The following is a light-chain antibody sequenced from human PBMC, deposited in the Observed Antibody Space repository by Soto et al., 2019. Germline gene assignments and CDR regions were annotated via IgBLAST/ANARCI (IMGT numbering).Light chain of an antibody. V-gene: IGKV3-15*01. CDR2: GAS. CDR3: QQYIDWPPYT. CDR1: KTVSRS. J-gene: IGKJ2*01. Sequence: EVVLTQSPATLSVSPGERATLSCRASKTVSRSLAWYQQKPGQAPRLLIYGASMRATGVPDRFSGSGSGTDFSLTIISLQSEDFAVYYCQQYIDWPPYTFGQGTKVEIK.